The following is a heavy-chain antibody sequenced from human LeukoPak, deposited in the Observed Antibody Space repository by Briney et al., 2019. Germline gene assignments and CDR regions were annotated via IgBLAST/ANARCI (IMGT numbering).Heavy chain of an antibody. J-gene: IGHJ6*02. CDR2: INHSGST. CDR3: ARGIGRNYYDSSGYSPRRYGMDV. Sequence: SETLSLTCAVYGGSFSGYYWSWIRQPPGKGLEWIGEINHSGSTNYNPSLKSRVTISVDTTKNQFSLKLSPVTAADTAVYYCARGIGRNYYDSSGYSPRRYGMDVWGQGTTVTVSS. V-gene: IGHV4-34*01. D-gene: IGHD3-22*01. CDR1: GGSFSGYY.